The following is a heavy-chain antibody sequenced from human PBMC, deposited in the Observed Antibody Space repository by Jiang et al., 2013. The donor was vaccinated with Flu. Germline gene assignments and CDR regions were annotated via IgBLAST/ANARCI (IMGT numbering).Heavy chain of an antibody. J-gene: IGHJ4*02. Sequence: PGLVKPSETLSLTCSVSAYSISSGYFWGWIRQPPGKGLEWIGSIYHSGSTYYNPSLKSRVTISVDTSKNQFSLKLSSVTAADTAVYYCARVIGLAFRAFDSSGYYFPVDSYYFDYWGQGTLVTVSS. CDR2: IYHSGST. D-gene: IGHD3-22*01. CDR1: AYSISSGYF. CDR3: ARVIGLAFRAFDSSGYYFPVDSYYFDY. V-gene: IGHV4-38-2*02.